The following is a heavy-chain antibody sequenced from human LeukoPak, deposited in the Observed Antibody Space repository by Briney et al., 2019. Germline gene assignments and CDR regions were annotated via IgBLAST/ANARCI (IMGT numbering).Heavy chain of an antibody. CDR3: ASTWGHYYDSSGYYALSFDY. Sequence: QTGGSLRLSCAASGFTVSSNYMSWVRQAPGKGLEWVSVIYSGGSTYYADSVKGRFTISRDNAKNSLYLQMNSLRAEDTAVYYCASTWGHYYDSSGYYALSFDYWGQGTLVTVSS. CDR2: IYSGGST. V-gene: IGHV3-66*01. J-gene: IGHJ4*02. D-gene: IGHD3-22*01. CDR1: GFTVSSNY.